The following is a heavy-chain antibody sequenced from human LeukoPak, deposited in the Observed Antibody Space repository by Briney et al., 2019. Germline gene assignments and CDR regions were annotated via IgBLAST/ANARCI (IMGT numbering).Heavy chain of an antibody. CDR2: ISSSSSTI. J-gene: IGHJ4*02. CDR3: ARGSCSGGSRYLDY. CDR1: GFTFSSYS. V-gene: IGHV3-48*01. D-gene: IGHD2-15*01. Sequence: PGGSLRLSCAASGFTFSSYSMNWVRQAPGKGLEWVSYISSSSSTIYYADSVKGRFTISRDNAKNSLYLQMNSLRAEDTAVYYCARGSCSGGSRYLDYWGQGTLVTVSS.